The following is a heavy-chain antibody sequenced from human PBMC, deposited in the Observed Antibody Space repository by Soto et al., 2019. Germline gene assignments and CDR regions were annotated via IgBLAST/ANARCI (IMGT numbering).Heavy chain of an antibody. D-gene: IGHD3-22*01. CDR1: GYTFTSYG. J-gene: IGHJ4*02. CDR2: ISAYNGNT. Sequence: QVQLVQSGAEVKKPGASVKVSCKASGYTFTSYGISWVRQAPGQGLEWMGWISAYNGNTTYAQKLQGRVTMTTATSTSIAYMELRSVRSDVTAVYYCARESRDYYDSSGSDYWGQGTLVTVSS. V-gene: IGHV1-18*04. CDR3: ARESRDYYDSSGSDY.